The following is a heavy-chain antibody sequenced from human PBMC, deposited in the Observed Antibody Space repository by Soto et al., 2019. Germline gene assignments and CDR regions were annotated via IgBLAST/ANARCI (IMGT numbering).Heavy chain of an antibody. D-gene: IGHD2-15*01. Sequence: QITLKESGPTLVKPTQTLTLTCTFSGFSVSTSGVGVAWIRQSPGKALEWLALIHWDNDKRYSPFLQSRVTITKDTSKNQVVLTMTNMDPVDTATYYCAHKGGRGAGMDVWGQGTTVTVSS. CDR1: GFSVSTSGVG. V-gene: IGHV2-5*02. CDR2: IHWDNDK. J-gene: IGHJ6*02. CDR3: AHKGGRGAGMDV.